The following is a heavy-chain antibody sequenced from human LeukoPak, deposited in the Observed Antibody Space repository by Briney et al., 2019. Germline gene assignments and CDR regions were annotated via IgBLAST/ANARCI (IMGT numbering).Heavy chain of an antibody. D-gene: IGHD1-26*01. V-gene: IGHV1-69-2*01. J-gene: IGHJ3*02. CDR2: VDPEDGET. CDR1: GYTFTDYY. Sequence: ASVKVSCKVSGYTFTDYYMHWVQQAPGKGLEWMGLVDPEDGETIYAEKFQGRVTITADTSTDTAYMELSSLRSEDTAVYYCASQRGPVIYSGSPGAFDIWGQGTMVTVSS. CDR3: ASQRGPVIYSGSPGAFDI.